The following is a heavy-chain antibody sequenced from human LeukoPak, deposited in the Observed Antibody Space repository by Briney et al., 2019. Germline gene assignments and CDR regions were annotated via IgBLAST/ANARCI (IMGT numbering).Heavy chain of an antibody. J-gene: IGHJ4*02. V-gene: IGHV3-74*01. D-gene: IGHD6-6*01. CDR3: AGGVAGRGDY. CDR2: INGDGSST. Sequence: PTGGSLRLSCAASGFTFSSYWMHWVRQVPRKGLLWVSRINGDGSSTTYADSVKGRFTISRDNAKNTLYLQMTSLGAEDTALYYCAGGVAGRGDYWGQGTLVTVSS. CDR1: GFTFSSYW.